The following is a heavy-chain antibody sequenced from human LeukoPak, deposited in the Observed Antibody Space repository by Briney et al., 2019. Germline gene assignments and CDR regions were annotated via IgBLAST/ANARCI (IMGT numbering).Heavy chain of an antibody. D-gene: IGHD6-13*01. CDR2: IYHSGST. CDR1: GGSISSSNW. Sequence: PSGTLSLTCAVSGGSISSSNWWSWVRQPPGKGLEWIGEIYHSGSTNYNPSLKSRVTISVDTSKNQFSLKLSSVTAADTAVYYCARDQDSSSWYGFDYWGQGTLVTVSS. V-gene: IGHV4-4*02. J-gene: IGHJ4*02. CDR3: ARDQDSSSWYGFDY.